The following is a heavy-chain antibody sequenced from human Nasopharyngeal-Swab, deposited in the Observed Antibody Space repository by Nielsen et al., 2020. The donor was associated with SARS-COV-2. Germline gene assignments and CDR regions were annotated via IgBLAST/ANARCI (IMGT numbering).Heavy chain of an antibody. CDR1: GFTFNNYN. CDR2: ISGSSSYI. D-gene: IGHD3-3*01. CDR3: ARDGLDYDFWSAYFMDV. Sequence: GGSLRLSCAASGFTFNNYNFNWVRQAPGKGLEWVSSISGSSSYIYYADSVKGRFTISRDNAKNSLYLQMISLRAEDTAVYYCARDGLDYDFWSAYFMDVWGQGTTVTVSS. J-gene: IGHJ6*02. V-gene: IGHV3-21*01.